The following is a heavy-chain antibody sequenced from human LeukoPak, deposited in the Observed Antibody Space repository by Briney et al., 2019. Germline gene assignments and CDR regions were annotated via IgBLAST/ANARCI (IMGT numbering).Heavy chain of an antibody. CDR1: GYTLTELS. CDR2: FDPEDGET. CDR3: ATATRKLVGATGPHLDY. D-gene: IGHD1-26*01. Sequence: ASVKVSCKVSGYTLTELSMHWVRQAPGKGLEWMGGFDPEDGETIYAQKFQGRVTMTEDTSTDTAYMELSSLRSEDTAVYYCATATRKLVGATGPHLDYWGQGTLVTVSS. V-gene: IGHV1-24*01. J-gene: IGHJ4*02.